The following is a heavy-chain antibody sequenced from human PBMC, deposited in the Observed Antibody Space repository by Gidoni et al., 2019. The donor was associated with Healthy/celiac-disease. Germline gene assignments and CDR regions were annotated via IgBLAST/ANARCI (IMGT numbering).Heavy chain of an antibody. CDR1: GFTFDDYA. CDR2: ISWNSGSI. CDR3: AKDSMSSSSSPID. D-gene: IGHD6-6*01. Sequence: EVQLVESGGGLVQPGRSPRLSCAASGFTFDDYAMHWVRQAPGKGLEWVSGISWNSGSIGYADSVKGRFTISRDNAKNSLYLQMNSLRAEDTALYYCAKDSMSSSSSPIDWGQGTLVTVSS. V-gene: IGHV3-9*01. J-gene: IGHJ4*02.